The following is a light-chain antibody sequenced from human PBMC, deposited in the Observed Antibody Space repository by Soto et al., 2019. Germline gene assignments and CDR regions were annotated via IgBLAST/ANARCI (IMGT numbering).Light chain of an antibody. CDR1: QGISNF. V-gene: IGKV1-27*01. CDR2: AAS. J-gene: IGKJ1*01. CDR3: QKYAGDPQT. Sequence: IQMTQSPSSLSASVGDRVTITCRASQGISNFLAWYQQKPGKAPELLIYAASTLQSGVPSRFSGGGFGTDFTLTISSLQPEDVATYYCQKYAGDPQTFGQGTRVEIK.